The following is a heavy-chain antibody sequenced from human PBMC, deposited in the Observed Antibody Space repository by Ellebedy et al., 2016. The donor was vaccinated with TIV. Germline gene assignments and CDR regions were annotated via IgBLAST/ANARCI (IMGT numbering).Heavy chain of an antibody. CDR1: GFSFSDYY. D-gene: IGHD6-19*01. CDR3: ARGQAVAGSHFDY. J-gene: IGHJ4*02. CDR2: ISSSGSDT. V-gene: IGHV3-11*06. Sequence: PGGSLRLSCAASGFSFSDYYMSWIRQVPGTVLEWLSYISSSGSDTNYADSVKGRFTISRDHAKNSLYLEMNSLKVEDTAGYYCARGQAVAGSHFDYWGQGTLVTVSS.